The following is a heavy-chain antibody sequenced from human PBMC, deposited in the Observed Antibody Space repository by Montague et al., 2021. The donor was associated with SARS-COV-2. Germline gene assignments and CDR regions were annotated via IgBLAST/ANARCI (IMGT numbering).Heavy chain of an antibody. CDR1: CGSISSYY. CDR2: IYYSGST. D-gene: IGHD6-6*01. J-gene: IGHJ4*02. CDR3: AKHRRLGLIPDSSVDY. Sequence: SETLSLTCTVSCGSISSYYWSWIRQPPGKGLEWIGYIYYSGSTNYNPSLKSRVTISVDTSKNQFSLKLSSVTAADTAVYYCAKHRRLGLIPDSSVDYWGQGTLVTVSS. V-gene: IGHV4-59*08.